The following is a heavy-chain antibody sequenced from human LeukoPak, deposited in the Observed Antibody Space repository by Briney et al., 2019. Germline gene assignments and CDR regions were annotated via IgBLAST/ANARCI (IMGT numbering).Heavy chain of an antibody. CDR3: ASQYYDSSACIRPY. CDR1: GFTVSSNY. V-gene: IGHV3-53*01. J-gene: IGHJ4*02. Sequence: GGSLRLSCAASGFTVSSNYMSWVRQAPGKGLEWVSVIYSGGSTYYADSVKGRFTISRDNSKNTLYLQMNSLRAEDTAVYYCASQYYDSSACIRPYWGQGTLVTVSS. CDR2: IYSGGST. D-gene: IGHD3-22*01.